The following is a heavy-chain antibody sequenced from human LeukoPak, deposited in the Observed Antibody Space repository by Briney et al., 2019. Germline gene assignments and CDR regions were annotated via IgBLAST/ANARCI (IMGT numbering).Heavy chain of an antibody. V-gene: IGHV5-51*01. CDR3: GMSGDRVPLQDDVFDV. D-gene: IGHD1-26*01. Sequence: GESLKISCKFSGYSFISYCIGWVRQMPGKGLEWMGIIHPGDSGPTYSPSFQGQVTISVDKSINTAYLQWSSLQASDTAMYYCGMSGDRVPLQDDVFDVWGQGTMVTVST. CDR1: GYSFISYC. J-gene: IGHJ3*01. CDR2: IHPGDSGP.